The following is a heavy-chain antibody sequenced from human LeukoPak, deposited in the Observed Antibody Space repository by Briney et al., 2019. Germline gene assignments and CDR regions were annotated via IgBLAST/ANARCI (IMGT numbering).Heavy chain of an antibody. Sequence: GAHLKFSGKGSGYSFTSYWNGVVRQMPGKVLEWMGIIYPGDSDTRYSPSFQGQVTISADKSISTAYLQWSSLKASDTAMYYCARHNLPLNWFDPWGQGTLVTVSS. J-gene: IGHJ5*02. CDR3: ARHNLPLNWFDP. CDR1: GYSFTSYW. CDR2: IYPGDSDT. V-gene: IGHV5-51*01.